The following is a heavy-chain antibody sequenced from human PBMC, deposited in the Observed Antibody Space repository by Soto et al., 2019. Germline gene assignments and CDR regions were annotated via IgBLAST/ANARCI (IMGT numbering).Heavy chain of an antibody. CDR1: GGSISSGDYY. Sequence: PSETLSLTCTVSGGSISSGDYYWSWIRQPPGKGLEWIGYIYYSGSTYYNPSLKSRVTISVDTSKNQFSLKLSSVTAADTAVYYCARDRSYYDSSGSNWFDPWGQGTLVTVSS. CDR3: ARDRSYYDSSGSNWFDP. V-gene: IGHV4-30-4*01. D-gene: IGHD3-22*01. CDR2: IYYSGST. J-gene: IGHJ5*02.